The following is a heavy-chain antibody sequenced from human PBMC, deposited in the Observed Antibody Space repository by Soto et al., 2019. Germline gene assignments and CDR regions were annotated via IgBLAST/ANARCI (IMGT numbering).Heavy chain of an antibody. CDR1: GFTFSSYG. Sequence: PGGSLRLSCAASGFTFSSYGMHWVRQAPGKGLEWVAVISYDGSNKYYADSVKGRFTISRDNSKNTLYLQMNSLRAEDTAVYYCAKVYLEWSPSPWGALYYYGLDVWGQGTTVTVSS. CDR3: AKVYLEWSPSPWGALYYYGLDV. J-gene: IGHJ6*01. V-gene: IGHV3-30*18. D-gene: IGHD3-3*01. CDR2: ISYDGSNK.